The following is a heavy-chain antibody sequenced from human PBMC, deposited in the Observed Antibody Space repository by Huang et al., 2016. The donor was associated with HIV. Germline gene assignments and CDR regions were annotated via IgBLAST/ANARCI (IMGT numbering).Heavy chain of an antibody. Sequence: EVELAESGGGSVRPGQSLRLSCVGSGFIFSDYWMHWVHQIPGKGRMWGARIESEGSSTSYADSVKGRFTSYRDKARNTVYLQMSRLRVDDTAVYYCVRAREKGYDFWSGYRYWGQGAQVTVSS. CDR2: IESEGSST. V-gene: IGHV3-74*02. J-gene: IGHJ4*01. D-gene: IGHD3-3*01. CDR1: GFIFSDYW. CDR3: VRAREKGYDFWSGYRY.